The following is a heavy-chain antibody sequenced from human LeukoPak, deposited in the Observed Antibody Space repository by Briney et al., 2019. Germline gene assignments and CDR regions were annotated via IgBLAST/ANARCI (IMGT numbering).Heavy chain of an antibody. CDR3: ARVENWGSGVSAFDI. CDR2: IYNSGST. CDR1: GGSISSYY. J-gene: IGHJ3*02. D-gene: IGHD7-27*01. Sequence: SETLSLTCTVSGGSISSYYWSWIRQPPGKGLEGIGYIYNSGSTNYNPSPKSRVTISVDTSKNQVSLKLSSVTAADTAVYYCARVENWGSGVSAFDIWGQGTMVTVSS. V-gene: IGHV4-59*12.